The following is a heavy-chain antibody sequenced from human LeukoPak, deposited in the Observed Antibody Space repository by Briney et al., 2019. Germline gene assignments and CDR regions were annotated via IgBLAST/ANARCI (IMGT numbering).Heavy chain of an antibody. CDR2: ISTSNGDK. D-gene: IGHD1-20*01. CDR3: ATRGITAARLDY. Sequence: ASSVKVSCKASVSTFPSHAITWLRQAPGQGPEWMGWISTSNGDKNYVQHLQGRITLTIDTSTATAYMELRSLRSDDTAVYYCATRGITAARLDYWGQGTLVTVSS. CDR1: VSTFPSHA. V-gene: IGHV1-18*04. J-gene: IGHJ4*02.